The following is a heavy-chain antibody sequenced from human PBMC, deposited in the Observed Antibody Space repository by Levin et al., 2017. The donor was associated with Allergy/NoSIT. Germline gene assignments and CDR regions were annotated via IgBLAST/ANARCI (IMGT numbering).Heavy chain of an antibody. J-gene: IGHJ4*02. V-gene: IGHV3-23*01. D-gene: IGHD3-3*01. CDR2: IGGSGDST. CDR1: GFSFSSYA. CDR3: AKAGDSDFWSGYEDY. Sequence: VASVKVSCAASGFSFSSYAMNWVRQAPGKGLEWVSAIGGSGDSTYYADSVKGRFTISRDNSKNTLYLQMNSLRAEDTAVYYCAKAGDSDFWSGYEDYWGQGTLVTVSS.